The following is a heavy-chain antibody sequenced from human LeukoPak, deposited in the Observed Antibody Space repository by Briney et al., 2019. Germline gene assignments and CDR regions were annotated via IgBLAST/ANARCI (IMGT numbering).Heavy chain of an antibody. Sequence: SETLSLTCTVSGGSISSSSYYWGWIRQPPGKGLEWIGSIYYSGSTYYNPSLKSRVTISVDTSKNQFSLKLSSVTAADTGVYYCAPGGYGGNAFDYWGQGTLATVSS. CDR2: IYYSGST. J-gene: IGHJ4*02. CDR3: APGGYGGNAFDY. CDR1: GGSISSSSYY. V-gene: IGHV4-39*01. D-gene: IGHD4-23*01.